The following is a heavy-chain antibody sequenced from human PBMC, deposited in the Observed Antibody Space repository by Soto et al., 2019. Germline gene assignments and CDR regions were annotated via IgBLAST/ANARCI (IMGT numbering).Heavy chain of an antibody. CDR3: ARDIGSYAYGEGY. CDR2: VYSSGTT. CDR1: GGSINSYW. J-gene: IGHJ4*02. D-gene: IGHD3-10*01. V-gene: IGHV4-4*07. Sequence: SETLSLTCSVSGGSINSYWWSWIRQPAGKGLEWIGRVYSSGTTDYNPSLNSRATLSVETSKSQFSLKLSSVTAADTAVYYCARDIGSYAYGEGYWGQGIQVTVSS.